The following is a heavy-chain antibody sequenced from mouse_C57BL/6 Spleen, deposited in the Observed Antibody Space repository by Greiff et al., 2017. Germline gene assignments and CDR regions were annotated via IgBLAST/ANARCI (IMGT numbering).Heavy chain of an antibody. Sequence: QVQLQQPGAELVEPGASVKLSCKASGYTFTSYWMHWVKQRPGQGLEWIGMIHPNSGSTNYNEKFKSKATLTVDKSSSTAYMQLSSLTSEDSAVYYCARSRPYDSKPYYAMDYWGQGTSVTVSS. CDR1: GYTFTSYW. V-gene: IGHV1-64*01. CDR3: ARSRPYDSKPYYAMDY. J-gene: IGHJ4*01. CDR2: IHPNSGST. D-gene: IGHD2-5*01.